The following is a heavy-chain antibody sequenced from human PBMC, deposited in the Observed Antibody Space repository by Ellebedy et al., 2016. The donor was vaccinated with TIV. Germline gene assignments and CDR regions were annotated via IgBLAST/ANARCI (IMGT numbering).Heavy chain of an antibody. Sequence: SLKISXAASGFTFDDYAMHWVRQAPGKGLEWVSGISWNSGSIGYADSVKGRFTISRDNAKNSLYLQMNSLRAEDTASYYCAKDLLSSGWSFDYWGQGTLVTVSS. CDR1: GFTFDDYA. D-gene: IGHD6-19*01. CDR3: AKDLLSSGWSFDY. V-gene: IGHV3-9*01. J-gene: IGHJ4*02. CDR2: ISWNSGSI.